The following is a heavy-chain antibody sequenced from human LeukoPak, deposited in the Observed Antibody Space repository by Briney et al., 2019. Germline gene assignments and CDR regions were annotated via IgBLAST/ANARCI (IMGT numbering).Heavy chain of an antibody. J-gene: IGHJ4*02. V-gene: IGHV3-30-3*01. CDR3: ARDEIVGANYFDY. Sequence: PGGSLRLSCAASGFTFSNYAMSWVRQAPGKGLEWVAVISYDGSNKYYADSVKGRFTISRDNSKNTLYLQMNSLRAEDTAVYYCARDEIVGANYFDYWGQGTLVTVSS. D-gene: IGHD1-26*01. CDR1: GFTFSNYA. CDR2: ISYDGSNK.